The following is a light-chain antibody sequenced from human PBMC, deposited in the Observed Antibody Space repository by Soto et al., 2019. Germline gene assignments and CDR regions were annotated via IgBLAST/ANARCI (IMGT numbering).Light chain of an antibody. J-gene: IGKJ2*01. CDR2: SAS. V-gene: IGKV1-39*01. CDR3: QQYQGFPFT. Sequence: DIQMTQSPSSLSASVGDRVTITCRASQSIAGYLSWYQQRPGKAPKFLIYSASSLQRGVPSRFSGSGSGTDFSLTINGLQPEDFATYYCQQYQGFPFTFGQGTKLEI. CDR1: QSIAGY.